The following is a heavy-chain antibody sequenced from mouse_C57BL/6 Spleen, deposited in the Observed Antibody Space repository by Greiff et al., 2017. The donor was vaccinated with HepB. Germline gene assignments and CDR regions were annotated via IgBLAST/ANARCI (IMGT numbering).Heavy chain of an antibody. D-gene: IGHD1-1*01. CDR1: GYTFTSYW. Sequence: QVQLQQPGAELVRPGSSVKLSCKASGYTFTSYWMHWVKQRPIQGLEWIGNIDPSDSETHYNQKFKDKATLTVDKSSSTAYMQLSSLTSEDSAVYCCAREGSRDWYFDVWGTGTTVTVAS. J-gene: IGHJ1*03. CDR3: AREGSRDWYFDV. V-gene: IGHV1-52*01. CDR2: IDPSDSET.